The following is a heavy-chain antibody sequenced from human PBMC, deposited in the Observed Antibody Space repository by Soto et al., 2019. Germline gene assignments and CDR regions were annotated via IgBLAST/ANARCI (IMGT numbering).Heavy chain of an antibody. D-gene: IGHD1-26*01. J-gene: IGHJ4*02. V-gene: IGHV3-15*01. CDR2: IKSKTDDGAR. CDR1: GFTFSNAW. CDR3: ATENWVGFEY. Sequence: EVQLVESGGGLVKPGGSLRLSCAASGFTFSNAWMSWVRQAPGKGLEWVGRIKSKTDDGARDYAAPVKGRFTISRDDSENTLYLQMNNLKIEDTAVYYCATENWVGFEYWGLGTLVTVSS.